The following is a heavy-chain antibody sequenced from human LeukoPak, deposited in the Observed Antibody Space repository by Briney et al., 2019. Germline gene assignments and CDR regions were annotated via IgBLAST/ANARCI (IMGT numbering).Heavy chain of an antibody. V-gene: IGHV4-34*08. Sequence: LRLSCTASGFTFGDYAMSWFRQPPGKGLEWIAEINDSGSTNYNPSLKSRVTISVDTSKKQSSLKLTSVTAADTAVYFCATMGDYSAQFHLDYWGQGTLVTVSS. J-gene: IGHJ4*02. CDR3: ATMGDYSAQFHLDY. D-gene: IGHD4-17*01. CDR1: GFTFGDYA. CDR2: INDSGST.